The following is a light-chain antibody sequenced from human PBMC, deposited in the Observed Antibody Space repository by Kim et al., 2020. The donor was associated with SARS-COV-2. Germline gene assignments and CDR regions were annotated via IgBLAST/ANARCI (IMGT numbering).Light chain of an antibody. CDR3: NSRDSSGNHLV. J-gene: IGLJ3*02. CDR2: GRN. Sequence: SSELTQDPAVSVALGQTVRITCQGDSLRNYYASWYQQKPRQAPVVVIYGRNDRPSGIPDRFSGSNSGNTASLTITGAQAEDEANYYCNSRDSSGNHLVFGGGTKLTVL. CDR1: SLRNYY. V-gene: IGLV3-19*01.